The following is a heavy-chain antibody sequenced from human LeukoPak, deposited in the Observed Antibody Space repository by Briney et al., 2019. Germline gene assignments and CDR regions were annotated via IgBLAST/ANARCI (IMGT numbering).Heavy chain of an antibody. V-gene: IGHV3-30*18. CDR2: ISYDGGKK. D-gene: IGHD5-18*01. CDR3: AKDPRGYSYGYFDY. CDR1: GFTFSSYG. J-gene: IGHJ4*02. Sequence: GGSLRLSCAASGFTFSSYGMHWVRQAPGKGLEWVAVISYDGGKKYYADSVKGRFTISRDNSKNTLCLQMNSLRAEDTAVFYCAKDPRGYSYGYFDYWGQGALVTVSS.